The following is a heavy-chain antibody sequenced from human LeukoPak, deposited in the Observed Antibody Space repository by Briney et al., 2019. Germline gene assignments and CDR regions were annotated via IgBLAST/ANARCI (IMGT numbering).Heavy chain of an antibody. CDR2: IDSNGGST. J-gene: IGHJ5*02. CDR3: ARALTTGYYYP. D-gene: IGHD3-22*01. Sequence: GRSLRLSCAASGFTFSSYGMHWVRQAPGKGLEYVSAIDSNGGSTYYANSVKGRFTISRDNSKNTLYLQMGSLRTEDMAVYYCARALTTGYYYPWGQGTLVAVSS. V-gene: IGHV3-64*01. CDR1: GFTFSSYG.